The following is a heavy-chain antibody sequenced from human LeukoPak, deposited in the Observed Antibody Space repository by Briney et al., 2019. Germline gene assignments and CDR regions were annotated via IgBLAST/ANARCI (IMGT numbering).Heavy chain of an antibody. CDR3: AREEDYGSGSWSFYYYYYMDV. CDR2: ISAYNGNT. V-gene: IGHV1-18*01. CDR1: GYTFTSYG. J-gene: IGHJ6*03. Sequence: GASVKVSCKASGYTFTSYGISWVRQAPGQGLEWMGWISAYNGNTNYAQKLQGRVTMTTDTSTSTAYMELRSLRSDDTAVYYCAREEDYGSGSWSFYYYYYMDVWGKGTTVTVSS. D-gene: IGHD3-10*01.